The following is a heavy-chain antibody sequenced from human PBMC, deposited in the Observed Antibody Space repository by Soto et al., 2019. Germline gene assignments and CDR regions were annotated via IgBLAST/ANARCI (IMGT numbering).Heavy chain of an antibody. CDR3: ARRGYSYRIWFDP. J-gene: IGHJ5*02. Sequence: LSLTCAVYGGSFSGYYWSWIRQPPGKGLEWIGEINHSGSTNYNPSLKSRVTISVDTSKNQFSLKLSSVTAADTAMYYCARRGYSYRIWFDPWGQGTLVTVSS. D-gene: IGHD5-18*01. CDR2: INHSGST. CDR1: GGSFSGYY. V-gene: IGHV4-34*01.